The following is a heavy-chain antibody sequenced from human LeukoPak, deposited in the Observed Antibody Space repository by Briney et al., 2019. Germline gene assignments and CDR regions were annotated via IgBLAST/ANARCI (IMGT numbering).Heavy chain of an antibody. CDR2: INPNSGGT. CDR1: GYTFTGYY. V-gene: IGHV1-2*06. CDR3: ASSSTYYDFWSGYYTLDY. D-gene: IGHD3-3*01. J-gene: IGHJ4*02. Sequence: ASVKVSCKASGYTFTGYYMHWVRQAPGQGLEWMGRINPNSGGTNYAQKFQGRVTMTRDTSISTAYMELSRLRPDDTAVYYCASSSTYYDFWSGYYTLDYWGQGTLVTVSS.